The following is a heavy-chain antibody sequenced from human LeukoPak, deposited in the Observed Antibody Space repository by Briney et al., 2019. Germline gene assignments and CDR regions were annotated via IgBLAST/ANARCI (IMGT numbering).Heavy chain of an antibody. CDR3: ARDSRITMIPPYKDAFDI. V-gene: IGHV4-61*02. J-gene: IGHJ3*02. Sequence: PSQTLSLTCTVSGGSISSGSDYWSWIRQPAGKGLEWIGRIYTSGSTSYNPSLKSRVTISVDTSENQFSLKLSSVTAADTAVYYCARDSRITMIPPYKDAFDIWGQGTMVTVSS. CDR2: IYTSGST. D-gene: IGHD3-22*01. CDR1: GGSISSGSDY.